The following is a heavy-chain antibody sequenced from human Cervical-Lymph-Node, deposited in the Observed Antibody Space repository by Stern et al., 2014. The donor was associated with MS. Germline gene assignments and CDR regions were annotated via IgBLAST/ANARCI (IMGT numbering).Heavy chain of an antibody. J-gene: IGHJ4*02. Sequence: QVQLVQSGAEVKKPGASAKVSCKASGYTFTSDDINWVRQVPGQGLEWMGWMNPDSGDTGYAQKFRGKFTITRDLSINTAYMEMSSLKFEDTAVYYCTRGWSAWGQGTLVTVSS. CDR1: GYTFTSDD. V-gene: IGHV1-8*01. CDR3: TRGWSA. D-gene: IGHD3-3*01. CDR2: MNPDSGDT.